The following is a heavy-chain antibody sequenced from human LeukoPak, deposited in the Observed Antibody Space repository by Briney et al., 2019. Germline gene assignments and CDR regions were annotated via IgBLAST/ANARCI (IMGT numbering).Heavy chain of an antibody. CDR3: ARGATTTRFGRFDP. V-gene: IGHV3-7*04. Sequence: GGSLTLSCEASGFNYDSHSMSWVRQAPGRGLQWVANIKEDGVEKYYVDSVRGRFTISRDNPKKSLYLQMDSLRAEDTAVYYCARGATTTRFGRFDPWGQGTLVIVSS. CDR2: IKEDGVEK. CDR1: GFNYDSHS. D-gene: IGHD4-17*01. J-gene: IGHJ5*02.